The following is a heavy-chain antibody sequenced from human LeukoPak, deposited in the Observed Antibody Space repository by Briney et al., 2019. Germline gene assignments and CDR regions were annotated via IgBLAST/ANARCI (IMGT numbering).Heavy chain of an antibody. CDR2: ISSSGSTI. D-gene: IGHD3-22*01. V-gene: IGHV3-11*04. CDR3: AKDDSSSWYSFDY. J-gene: IGHJ4*02. Sequence: PGVSLRLSCAASGFTFSDYYMNWIRQAPGKGLEWVSYISSSGSTIYYADSVKGRFTISRDNSKNTLYLQMNSLRAEDTAVYYCAKDDSSSWYSFDYWGQGTLVTVSS. CDR1: GFTFSDYY.